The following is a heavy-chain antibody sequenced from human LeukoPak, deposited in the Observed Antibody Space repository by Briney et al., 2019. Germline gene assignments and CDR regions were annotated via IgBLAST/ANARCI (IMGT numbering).Heavy chain of an antibody. J-gene: IGHJ4*02. CDR1: GFTFSSYA. D-gene: IGHD3-3*01. CDR3: ARGPDSLRFLEWLPLPLGY. V-gene: IGHV3-64*01. Sequence: GGSLRLSCAASGFTFSSYAMHWVRQAPGKGLEYVSAISSNGGSTYYANSVKGRFTISRDNSKNTLYLQMGSLRAEDMAVYYCARGPDSLRFLEWLPLPLGYWGQGTLVTVSS. CDR2: ISSNGGST.